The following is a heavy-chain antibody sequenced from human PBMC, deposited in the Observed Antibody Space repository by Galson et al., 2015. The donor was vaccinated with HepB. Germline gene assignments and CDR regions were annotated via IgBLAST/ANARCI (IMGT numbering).Heavy chain of an antibody. D-gene: IGHD1-26*01. Sequence: SCKASGYTFTGYYMHWVRQAPGQGLEWMGWINPNSGGTNYAQKFQGWVTMTRDTSISTAYMELSRLRSDDTAVYYCARDGASGSYPLYYFDYWGQGTLVTVSS. CDR2: INPNSGGT. J-gene: IGHJ4*02. V-gene: IGHV1-2*04. CDR1: GYTFTGYY. CDR3: ARDGASGSYPLYYFDY.